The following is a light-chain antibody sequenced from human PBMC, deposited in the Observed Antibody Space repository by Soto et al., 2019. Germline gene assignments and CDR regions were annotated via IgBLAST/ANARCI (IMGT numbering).Light chain of an antibody. CDR1: QSVSSSY. CDR2: GAS. CDR3: QQYGSSQIT. Sequence: EIVLTQSPGTLSLSPGERATLSCRASQSVSSSYLAWYQQKPGQAPRLLIYGASSRATGIPDRFSGSGSGTDFTLTISRLEPEDFAVYYCQQYGSSQITFGGGTKVDIK. J-gene: IGKJ4*01. V-gene: IGKV3-20*01.